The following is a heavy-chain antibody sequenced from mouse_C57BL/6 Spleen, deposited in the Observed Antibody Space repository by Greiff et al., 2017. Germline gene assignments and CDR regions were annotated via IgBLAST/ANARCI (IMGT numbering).Heavy chain of an antibody. CDR1: GYTFTSYW. J-gene: IGHJ2*02. D-gene: IGHD1-1*01. V-gene: IGHV1-55*01. CDR3: ASDVGSTSIDY. Sequence: QVQLQQPGAELVKPGASVKMSCKASGYTFTSYWITWVKQRPGQGLEWIGVITPGGGSANYNEKFKSKATLTVETSSSPAFMPLSSLTSEASAFYYCASDVGSTSIDYWGQGTSLTVSS. CDR2: ITPGGGSA.